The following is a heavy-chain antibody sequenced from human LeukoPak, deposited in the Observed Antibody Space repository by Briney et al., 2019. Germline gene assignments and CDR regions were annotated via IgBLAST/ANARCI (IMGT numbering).Heavy chain of an antibody. CDR2: ISGGGGYT. CDR1: GFSFSSYA. D-gene: IGHD4-11*01. Sequence: PGGSLRLSCAASGFSFSSYAMNWVRQAPGKGLEWVSTISGGGGYTYYADSVKGRFTISRDSSMNALYLQLNTLRDEDTALYYCAKRDYSNYRNYYFDFWGQGTLVTVSS. CDR3: AKRDYSNYRNYYFDF. V-gene: IGHV3-23*01. J-gene: IGHJ4*02.